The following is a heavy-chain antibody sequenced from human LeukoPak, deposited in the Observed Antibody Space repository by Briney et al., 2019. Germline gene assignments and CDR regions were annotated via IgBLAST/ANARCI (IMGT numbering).Heavy chain of an antibody. V-gene: IGHV4-61*02. CDR1: GGSISSGSYY. CDR2: IYTSGST. D-gene: IGHD2-8*02. Sequence: SETLSLTCTVSGGSISSGSYYWSWIRQPAGKGLEWIGRIYTSGSTNYNPSLKSRVTISVDTSKNQFSLKLSSVTAADTAVYYCAREPLGRTGNRYYYYYYMDVWGKGTTVTISS. J-gene: IGHJ6*03. CDR3: AREPLGRTGNRYYYYYYMDV.